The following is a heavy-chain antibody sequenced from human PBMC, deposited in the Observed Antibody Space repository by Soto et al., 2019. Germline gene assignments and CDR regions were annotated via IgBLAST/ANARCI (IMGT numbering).Heavy chain of an antibody. Sequence: PGGSLRLSCAASGFTFSVYAMTWVRQAPGKGLEWVSAISGGGVTTHYADSVKGRFTISRDNSKNTLYLQMNGLRAEDTAVYYCADETSMAAYWGQGTLVTVSS. CDR1: GFTFSVYA. CDR3: ADETSMAAY. D-gene: IGHD2-8*01. J-gene: IGHJ4*02. V-gene: IGHV3-23*01. CDR2: ISGGGVTT.